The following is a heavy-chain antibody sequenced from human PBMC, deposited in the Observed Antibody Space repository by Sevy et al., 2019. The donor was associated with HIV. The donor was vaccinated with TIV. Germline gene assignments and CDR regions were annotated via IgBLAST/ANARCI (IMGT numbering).Heavy chain of an antibody. Sequence: ASVKVSCKASGYTFSNYGISWVRQAPGQGLEWMEWISPFNNKTNYAQKFQGRVSLTSDTSATTAYMEVTSLRSDDTAVYYCARDRVHDWGEGWFDPWGQGTLVTVSS. D-gene: IGHD2-21*01. CDR3: ARDRVHDWGEGWFDP. CDR2: ISPFNNKT. CDR1: GYTFSNYG. J-gene: IGHJ5*02. V-gene: IGHV1-18*01.